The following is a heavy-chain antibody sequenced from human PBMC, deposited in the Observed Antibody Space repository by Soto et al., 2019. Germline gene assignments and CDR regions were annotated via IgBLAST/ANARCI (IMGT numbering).Heavy chain of an antibody. CDR1: GFKVDDYT. J-gene: IGHJ4*02. V-gene: IGHV3-9*01. CDR2: INWNSDNI. CDR3: AKGRWPVTFFDT. Sequence: EVQLVESGGGLVQPGRSLRLSCAAAGFKVDDYTMHWVRQAPGTGLEWVSVINWNSDNIAYADSVKCRFTISIDNAKNSLYLQMNSLRAEDTALYYCAKGRWPVTFFDTWGQGTLVTVSS. D-gene: IGHD4-17*01.